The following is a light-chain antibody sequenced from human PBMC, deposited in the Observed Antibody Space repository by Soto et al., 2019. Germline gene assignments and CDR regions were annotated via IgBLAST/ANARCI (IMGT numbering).Light chain of an antibody. CDR2: GTS. CDR1: SSNIGARYD. J-gene: IGLJ3*02. CDR3: QSYDNGQAGSV. V-gene: IGLV1-40*01. Sequence: QSVLTQPPSVSGAPGQRVTISCTWSSSNIGARYDVHWYKQIPGPAPQLLIYGTSNRPSGVPDRFSGSKSGNTAALAITGLQADDESDYYCQSYDNGQAGSVFGGGTKLTVL.